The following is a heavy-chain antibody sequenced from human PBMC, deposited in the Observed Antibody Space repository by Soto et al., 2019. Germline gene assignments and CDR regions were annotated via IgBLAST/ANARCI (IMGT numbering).Heavy chain of an antibody. CDR2: IYATGTT. V-gene: IGHV4-4*07. J-gene: IGHJ5*02. CDR3: VRDGMKTLQDWFDP. D-gene: IGHD1-1*01. Sequence: SETLSLTCTVSGGSLSGFYWSWIRKSAGKGLEWIGRIYATGTTDYNPSLKSRVMMSVDTSKKQFSLKLRSVTAADTAVYHCVRDGMKTLQDWFDPWGQGISVTVSS. CDR1: GGSLSGFY.